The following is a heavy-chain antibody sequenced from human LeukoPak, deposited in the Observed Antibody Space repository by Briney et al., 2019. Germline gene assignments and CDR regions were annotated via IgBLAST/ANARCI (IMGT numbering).Heavy chain of an antibody. D-gene: IGHD6-19*01. CDR1: GYTFTSYG. CDR3: ATSDSSGWYGIWFDP. J-gene: IGHJ5*02. CDR2: ISAYNGNT. Sequence: ASVKVSCKASGYTFTSYGISWVRQAPGQGVEWMGWISAYNGNTNYAQKLQGRVTMTTDTSTSTAYMELRSLRSDDTAVYYCATSDSSGWYGIWFDPWGQGTLVTVSS. V-gene: IGHV1-18*01.